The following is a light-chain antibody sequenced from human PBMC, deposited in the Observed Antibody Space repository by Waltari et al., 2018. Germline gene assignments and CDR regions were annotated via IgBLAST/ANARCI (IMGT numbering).Light chain of an antibody. CDR3: QHYNTYSGT. CDR2: KAS. Sequence: DIQMTQSPSTLSASVGDRVTITCRASQSISSWVAWYQQKPGKAPKLLIYKASSLESGVPSRFSGSGSGTEFTLTISSLQPDDFATYYCQHYNTYSGTFGQGTKVEIK. V-gene: IGKV1-5*03. CDR1: QSISSW. J-gene: IGKJ1*01.